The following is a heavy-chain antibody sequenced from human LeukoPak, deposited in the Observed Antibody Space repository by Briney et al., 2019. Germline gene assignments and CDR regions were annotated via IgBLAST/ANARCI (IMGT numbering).Heavy chain of an antibody. V-gene: IGHV3-21*06. J-gene: IGHJ4*02. D-gene: IGHD3-9*01. CDR1: GFTVSSNY. Sequence: PGGSLRLSCAASGFTVSSNYMSWVRQAPGKGLEWVSSISSSSTYIYYADSVNGRFTIFRDNAKNSLYLQMNSRRAEDTAVYYCARGPQGSPHTPPVLRYFNYWGQGTLVTVSS. CDR3: ARGPQGSPHTPPVLRYFNY. CDR2: ISSSSTYI.